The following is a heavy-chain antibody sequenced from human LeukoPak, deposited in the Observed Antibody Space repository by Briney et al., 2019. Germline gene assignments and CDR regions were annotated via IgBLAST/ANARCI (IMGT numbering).Heavy chain of an antibody. CDR3: ARDKYYYDSSGSIRFDY. CDR2: IYYSGST. Sequence: KASETLSLTCTVSGGSISSYYWSWIRQPPGKGLEWIGYIYYSGSTNYNPSLKSRVTISVDTSKNQFSLKLSSVTAADTAVYYCARDKYYYDSSGSIRFDYWGQGTLVTASS. D-gene: IGHD3-22*01. CDR1: GGSISSYY. V-gene: IGHV4-59*12. J-gene: IGHJ4*02.